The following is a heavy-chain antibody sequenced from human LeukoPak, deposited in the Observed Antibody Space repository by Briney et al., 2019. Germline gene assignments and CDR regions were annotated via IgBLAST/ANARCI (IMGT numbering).Heavy chain of an antibody. J-gene: IGHJ6*02. D-gene: IGHD4-17*01. CDR1: GYIFTSYG. CDR3: ARDGATVTTPYYYYGMDV. CDR2: ISANNGNT. Sequence: ASVKVSCKASGYIFTSYGINWVRQAPGQGPEWMGWISANNGNTNYAQKLQGRVTMTTDTFTSTAYMGLRSLRSDDTAVYYCARDGATVTTPYYYYGMDVWGQGTTVTVSS. V-gene: IGHV1-18*04.